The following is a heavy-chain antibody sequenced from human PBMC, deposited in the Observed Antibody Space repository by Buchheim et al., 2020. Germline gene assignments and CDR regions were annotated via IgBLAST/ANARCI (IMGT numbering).Heavy chain of an antibody. D-gene: IGHD3-10*01. V-gene: IGHV4-34*01. Sequence: QVQLQQWGAGLLKPSETLSLTCAVYGGSFSGYYWSWIRQPPGKGLEWIGEINHSVSTNYNPSLKSRVTISVDTSKNQFFLGLSSVTAADTALYYCAVNYYGSGSYYNPLGYWGQGTL. CDR2: INHSVST. CDR3: AVNYYGSGSYYNPLGY. CDR1: GGSFSGYY. J-gene: IGHJ4*02.